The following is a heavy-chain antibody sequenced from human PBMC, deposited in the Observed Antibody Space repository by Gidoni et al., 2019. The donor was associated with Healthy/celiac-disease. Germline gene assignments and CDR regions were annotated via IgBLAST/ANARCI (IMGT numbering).Heavy chain of an antibody. CDR2: IYYSGRT. J-gene: IGHJ3*02. CDR3: ARLAYYYDSSGSQRGRNAFDI. V-gene: IGHV4-39*01. D-gene: IGHD3-22*01. CDR1: GGSISSTSYS. Sequence: QLQLQESGPGLVQPSETLSLPSTVSGGSISSTSYSWVWIRQPPGKGLEWIGSIYYSGRTYYNPSLKSRVTISVDTSKNQFAQKLSSVTAADTAVYYCARLAYYYDSSGSQRGRNAFDIWGQGTMVTVSS.